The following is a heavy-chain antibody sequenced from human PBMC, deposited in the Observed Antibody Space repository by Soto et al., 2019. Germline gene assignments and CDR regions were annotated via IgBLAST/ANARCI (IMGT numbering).Heavy chain of an antibody. V-gene: IGHV1-8*01. Sequence: ASVKVSCKASGYTFTSYDINWVRQATGQGLEWMGWMSPNSGNTGYAQKFQGRVTMTRNTSISTAYMELSSLRSEDTAVYYCARRRLIVATIRNWFDPWGQGTLVTVSS. CDR3: ARRRLIVATIRNWFDP. CDR1: GYTFTSYD. CDR2: MSPNSGNT. J-gene: IGHJ5*02. D-gene: IGHD5-12*01.